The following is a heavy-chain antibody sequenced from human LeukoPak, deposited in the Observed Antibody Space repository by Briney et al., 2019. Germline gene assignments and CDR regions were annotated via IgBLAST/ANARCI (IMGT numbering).Heavy chain of an antibody. D-gene: IGHD6-13*01. Sequence: GGSLRLSCAASEFTFSSYRMDWVRQAPGKGLEWVASISSGSIEIYYADAVKGRFTISIDNAKTSLYLQMSSLRGEDTAVYYCARGGYSHYDYWGPGTLVTVSS. V-gene: IGHV3-21*01. CDR2: ISSGSIEI. J-gene: IGHJ4*02. CDR1: EFTFSSYR. CDR3: ARGGYSHYDY.